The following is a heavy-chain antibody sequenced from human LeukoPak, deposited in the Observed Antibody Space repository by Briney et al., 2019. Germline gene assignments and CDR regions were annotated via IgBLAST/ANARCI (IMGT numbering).Heavy chain of an antibody. CDR3: ARALSSGWFYFDY. CDR2: IYSGGST. CDR1: GFTFEASA. J-gene: IGHJ4*02. V-gene: IGHV3-53*01. Sequence: GGSLRLSCAASGFTFEASAMSWVRQAPGKGLEWVSVIYSGGSTYYADSVKGRFTISRDNSKSTLYLQMDSLRAEDTAVYYCARALSSGWFYFDYWGQGTLVTVSS. D-gene: IGHD6-19*01.